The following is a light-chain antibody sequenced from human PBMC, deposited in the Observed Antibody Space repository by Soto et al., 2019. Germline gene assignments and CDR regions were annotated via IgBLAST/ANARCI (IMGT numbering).Light chain of an antibody. CDR2: DAS. V-gene: IGKV3-15*01. CDR1: QSVSNN. CDR3: QQHNNWPPWT. J-gene: IGKJ1*01. Sequence: ILMTQSPATLSVSPGERATLYCRASQSVSNNLAWYQQKPGQAPRLLIYDASTRASGIPARFSGSGSGTEFTLTISGLQSEDFAVYYCQQHNNWPPWTFGQGTKVEIK.